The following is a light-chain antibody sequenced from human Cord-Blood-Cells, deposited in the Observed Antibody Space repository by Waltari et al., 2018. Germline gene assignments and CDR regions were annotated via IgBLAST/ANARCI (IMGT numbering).Light chain of an antibody. CDR3: AAWDDSLSGWV. J-gene: IGLJ3*02. V-gene: IGLV1-47*01. CDR2: RNN. Sequence: QSVLTQPPSASGTPGQRVTISCSGSSSNIGSNYVYWYQQLPGTAPKLLIYRNNQRPSGVPDRISGSKSGTSAALAISGLRSEDEADYYCAAWDDSLSGWVFGGGPKLTVL. CDR1: SSNIGSNY.